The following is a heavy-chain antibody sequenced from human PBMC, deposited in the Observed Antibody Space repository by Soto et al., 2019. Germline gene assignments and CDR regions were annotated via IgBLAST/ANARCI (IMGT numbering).Heavy chain of an antibody. CDR1: GGSISSRHYY. CDR2: IYYSGTT. CDR3: ARRVAATSNFDY. V-gene: IGHV4-39*01. D-gene: IGHD6-19*01. J-gene: IGHJ4*01. Sequence: SETLSLTSTVSGGSISSRHYYWVWLRHPPGKGLEWIGNIYYSGTTYYNPSLKSRVTISVDSSKNQFSLKVSSVTAADTAVYYCARRVAATSNFDYWDQGTLVTVSS.